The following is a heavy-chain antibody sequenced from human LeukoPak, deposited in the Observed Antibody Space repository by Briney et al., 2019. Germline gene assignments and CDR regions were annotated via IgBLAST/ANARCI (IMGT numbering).Heavy chain of an antibody. D-gene: IGHD6-19*01. CDR2: VRGGTT. J-gene: IGHJ4*02. CDR1: GFTFGDYL. CDR3: YRGSGWLSVY. Sequence: PGRTLRLSCTAYGFTFGDYLMSWFRQAPGKGLEWIGFVRGGTTGYAAAVKGRFTISRDDSTSIAYLQMNSLTTEDTAVYYCYRGSGWLSVYWGQGTLVTVSS. V-gene: IGHV3-49*03.